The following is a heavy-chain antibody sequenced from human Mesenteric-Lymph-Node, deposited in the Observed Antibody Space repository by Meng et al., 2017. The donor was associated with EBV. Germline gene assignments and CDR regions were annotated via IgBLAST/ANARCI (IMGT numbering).Heavy chain of an antibody. CDR3: GHRRYSNYGWFDP. Sequence: QITLKESGPTLVKPTQTLTLTGTLSGFSLDTSGVSVGWIRQPPGKALEWLAVIYWDDDKRYNPSLKNRLTVTRDTSKNQVVLTMTNMDPVDTATYYCGHRRYSNYGWFDPWGQGTLVNVSS. D-gene: IGHD4-11*01. CDR1: GFSLDTSGVS. CDR2: IYWDDDK. V-gene: IGHV2-5*02. J-gene: IGHJ5*02.